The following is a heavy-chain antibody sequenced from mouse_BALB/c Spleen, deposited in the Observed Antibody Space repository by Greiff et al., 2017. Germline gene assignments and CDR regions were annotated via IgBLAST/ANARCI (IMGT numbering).Heavy chain of an antibody. CDR2: INSNGGST. Sequence: EVMLVESGGGLVQPGGSLKLSCAASGFTFSSYGMSWVRQTPDKRLELVATINSNGGSTYYPDSVKGRFTISRDNAKNTLYLQMSSLKSEDTAMYYCARERYFDVWGAGTTVTVSS. CDR3: ARERYFDV. V-gene: IGHV5-6-3*01. J-gene: IGHJ1*01. CDR1: GFTFSSYG.